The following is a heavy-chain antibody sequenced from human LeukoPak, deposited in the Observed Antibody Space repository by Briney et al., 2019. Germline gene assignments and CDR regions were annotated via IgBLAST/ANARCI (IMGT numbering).Heavy chain of an antibody. D-gene: IGHD3-3*01. CDR2: IIPIFGTA. Sequence: GASVKVSCKASGGTFSSYAISWVRQAPGQGLEWMGGIIPIFGTANYAQKFQGRVTITADESTSTAYVELSSLRSEDTAVYYCARGFWSGYYILDWGQGTLVTVSS. CDR3: ARGFWSGYYILD. CDR1: GGTFSSYA. J-gene: IGHJ4*02. V-gene: IGHV1-69*13.